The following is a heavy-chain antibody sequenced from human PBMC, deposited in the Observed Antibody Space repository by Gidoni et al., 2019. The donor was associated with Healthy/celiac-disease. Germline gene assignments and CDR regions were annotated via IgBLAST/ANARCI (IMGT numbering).Heavy chain of an antibody. Sequence: QVQLQQWGAGLLKPSEPLSLTCAVYGGSFSGYYWSWIRQPPGKGLEWIGEINHSGSTNYNPSLKSRVTISVDTSKNQFSLKLSSVTAADTAVYYCARGGLRYFDWSTNWFDPWGQGTLVTVSS. CDR3: ARGGLRYFDWSTNWFDP. D-gene: IGHD3-9*01. V-gene: IGHV4-34*01. J-gene: IGHJ5*02. CDR1: GGSFSGYY. CDR2: INHSGST.